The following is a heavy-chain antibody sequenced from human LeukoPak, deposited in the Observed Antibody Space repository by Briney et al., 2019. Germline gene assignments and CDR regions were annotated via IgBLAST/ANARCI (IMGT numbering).Heavy chain of an antibody. V-gene: IGHV4-59*01. CDR1: GGSISSYY. Sequence: SETLSLTCTVSGGSISSYYWSWVRQPPGKGLEWVGYIYYSGSTNYNPSLKSRVTMSVDTSKNQFSLKLSSVTAADTAVYYCVRGGIVGTTARIPLFDYWGQGTLVTVSS. J-gene: IGHJ4*02. CDR2: IYYSGST. CDR3: VRGGIVGTTARIPLFDY. D-gene: IGHD1-26*01.